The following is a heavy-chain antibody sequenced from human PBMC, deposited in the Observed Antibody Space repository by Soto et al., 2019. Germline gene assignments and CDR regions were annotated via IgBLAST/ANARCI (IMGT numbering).Heavy chain of an antibody. D-gene: IGHD4-17*01. J-gene: IGHJ5*02. Sequence: QVQLQESGPGLVKPSETLSVTCTVSGGSISSYYWSWIRQPPGKGLEWIGYIYFSGRTLYNRSRKSRVTISLDTSKNQFSLNLTSVTAADTAVYYCARDRTDYGDCGEYNWFDPWGQGTLVTVS. V-gene: IGHV4-59*01. CDR2: IYFSGRT. CDR3: ARDRTDYGDCGEYNWFDP. CDR1: GGSISSYY.